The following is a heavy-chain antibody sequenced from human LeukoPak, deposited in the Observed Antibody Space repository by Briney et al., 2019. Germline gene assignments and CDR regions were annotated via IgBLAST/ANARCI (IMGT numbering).Heavy chain of an antibody. D-gene: IGHD3-10*01. Sequence: SETLSLTCTVSGGSISSYYWSWIRQPPGKGLEWIGYIYYSGSTNYNPSLKSRVTISVDTSKSQFSLKLSSVTAADTAVYYCARVGVWFGESYYFDYWGQGTLVTVSS. V-gene: IGHV4-59*01. CDR3: ARVGVWFGESYYFDY. CDR2: IYYSGST. CDR1: GGSISSYY. J-gene: IGHJ4*02.